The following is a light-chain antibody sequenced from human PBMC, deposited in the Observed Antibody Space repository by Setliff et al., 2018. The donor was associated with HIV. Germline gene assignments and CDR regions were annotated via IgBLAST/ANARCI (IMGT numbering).Light chain of an antibody. V-gene: IGLV2-23*01. Sequence: QAVVAQPASVSGSPGQSITISCTGTSSDVGRYNLVSWYQQHPGKAPKLMIYQATKRPSGVSNRFSGSKSGNTASLTISGLQAEDEADYYCCSNTGSNTYVFGTGTKVTVL. CDR3: CSNTGSNTYV. J-gene: IGLJ1*01. CDR2: QAT. CDR1: SSDVGRYNL.